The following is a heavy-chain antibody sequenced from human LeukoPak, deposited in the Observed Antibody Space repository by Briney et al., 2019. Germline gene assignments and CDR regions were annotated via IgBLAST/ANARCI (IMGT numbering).Heavy chain of an antibody. V-gene: IGHV3-23*01. CDR1: TFIFSRYG. Sequence: GGSLRLSCATSTFIFSRYGVSWVRQAPGKGLEWVSSFSDSSGSTTYYADSVRGRFTFSRDNSKNTVYLQMNSLRAEDTAVYYCARGKGGDFWSGYYSYYMDVWGKGTTVTVSS. J-gene: IGHJ6*03. CDR3: ARGKGGDFWSGYYSYYMDV. D-gene: IGHD3-3*01. CDR2: FSDSSGSTT.